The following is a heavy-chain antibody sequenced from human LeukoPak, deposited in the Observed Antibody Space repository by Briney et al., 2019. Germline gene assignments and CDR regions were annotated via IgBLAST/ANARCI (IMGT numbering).Heavy chain of an antibody. D-gene: IGHD6-13*01. V-gene: IGHV4-59*01. CDR1: GGSISSYY. CDR3: ARDSSSWYERTEYFQH. Sequence: SETLSLTCTVSGGSISSYYWSWIRQPPGKGLEWIGYIYYSGSTNYNPSLKSRVTISVDTSKNQFSLKLSSVTAADTAVYYCARDSSSWYERTEYFQHWGRGTLVTVSS. J-gene: IGHJ1*01. CDR2: IYYSGST.